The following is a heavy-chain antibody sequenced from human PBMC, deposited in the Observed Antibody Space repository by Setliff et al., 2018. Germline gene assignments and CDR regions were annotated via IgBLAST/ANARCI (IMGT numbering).Heavy chain of an antibody. CDR3: ARDQWVRSPPLYFSYSMDV. V-gene: IGHV4-61*02. Sequence: SETLSLTCTVSGASIGSGSHYWSWIRQPAGRGLEWIGRIYTSGTTNYSPSLKSRVSISSDTSKNVISLKLNSVTAADTAVYYCARDQWVRSPPLYFSYSMDVWGQGTTVTVSS. CDR2: IYTSGTT. D-gene: IGHD5-12*01. CDR1: GASIGSGSHY. J-gene: IGHJ6*02.